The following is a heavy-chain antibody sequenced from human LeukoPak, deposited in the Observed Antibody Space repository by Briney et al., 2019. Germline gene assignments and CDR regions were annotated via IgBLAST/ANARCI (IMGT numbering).Heavy chain of an antibody. J-gene: IGHJ4*02. CDR3: ARLAVAGLDF. CDR1: GYPFTAYW. CDR2: IYPGDSDT. V-gene: IGHV5-51*01. D-gene: IGHD6-19*01. Sequence: GESLKISCKTSGYPFTAYWIGWVRQMPGKGLEWMGIIYPGDSDTIYRPSFQGQATISADKSISTAYLQWNSLKASDTAMYYCARLAVAGLDFWGQGTLVTVSS.